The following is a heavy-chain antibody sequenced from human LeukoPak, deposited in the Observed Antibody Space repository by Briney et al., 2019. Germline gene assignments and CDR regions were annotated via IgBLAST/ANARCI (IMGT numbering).Heavy chain of an antibody. CDR1: GYTFTDYY. V-gene: IGHV1-2*04. D-gene: IGHD5-18*01. CDR3: ARGGQPGTRWIQLYLNWFDP. J-gene: IGHJ5*02. Sequence: GASVKVSCKASGYTFTDYYMHWVRQAPGQGLEWMGWINPNSGGTNYAQKFQGWVTMTRDTSISTAYMELSRLRSDDTAVYYCARGGQPGTRWIQLYLNWFDPWGQGTLVTVSS. CDR2: INPNSGGT.